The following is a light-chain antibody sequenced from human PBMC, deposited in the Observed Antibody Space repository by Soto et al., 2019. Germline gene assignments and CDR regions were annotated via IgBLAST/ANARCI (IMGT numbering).Light chain of an antibody. Sequence: IQLPQSPSSLSASVGDRVTITCRASQDIAIYLAWYQQKPGEAPKLLIYAASTLYGGVPSRFSGSGAGTDFALTITSLQAEEFATYYCQQLRMYPSTFGGGTKVEIK. V-gene: IGKV1-9*01. J-gene: IGKJ4*01. CDR3: QQLRMYPST. CDR1: QDIAIY. CDR2: AAS.